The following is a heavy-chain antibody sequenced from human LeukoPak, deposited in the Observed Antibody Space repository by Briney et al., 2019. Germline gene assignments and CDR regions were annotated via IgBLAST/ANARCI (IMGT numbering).Heavy chain of an antibody. D-gene: IGHD5-12*01. V-gene: IGHV1-46*01. CDR1: GYTFTSYY. J-gene: IGHJ4*02. Sequence: GASVKVSCKASGYTFTSYYMHWVRQAPGQGLEWMGIINPTGGSTSYAQRFQGRVTMTRDTSTSTVYMELYSLRSEDTAVYYCARWHSGYDSPDYWGQGTLVTVSS. CDR2: INPTGGST. CDR3: ARWHSGYDSPDY.